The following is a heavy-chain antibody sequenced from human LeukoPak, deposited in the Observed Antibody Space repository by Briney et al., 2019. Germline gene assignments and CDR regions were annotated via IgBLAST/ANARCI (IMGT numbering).Heavy chain of an antibody. J-gene: IGHJ4*02. CDR3: ATHYYDSSGYYYYFDY. CDR1: GGTFSSYA. V-gene: IGHV1-69*05. Sequence: GASVKVSCKASGGTFSSYAISWVRQAPGQGLEWMGGIIPIFGTANYAQKFQGRVTITTDESTSTAYMELSSLRSEDTAVYYCATHYYDSSGYYYYFDYWGQGTLVTVSS. D-gene: IGHD3-22*01. CDR2: IIPIFGTA.